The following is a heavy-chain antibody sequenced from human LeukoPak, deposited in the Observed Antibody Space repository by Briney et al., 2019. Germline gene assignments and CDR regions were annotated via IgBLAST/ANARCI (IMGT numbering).Heavy chain of an antibody. CDR1: GFTFSSYG. J-gene: IGHJ4*02. CDR2: IRYDGSNK. Sequence: GGSLRLSCAASGFTFSSYGRHWVRQAPGKGLEWVAFIRYDGSNKYYADSVKGRFTISRDNSKNTLYLQMNSLRAEDTAVYYCAKVLGVYCSSTSCYRRLDYWGQGTLVTVSS. D-gene: IGHD2-2*01. V-gene: IGHV3-30*02. CDR3: AKVLGVYCSSTSCYRRLDY.